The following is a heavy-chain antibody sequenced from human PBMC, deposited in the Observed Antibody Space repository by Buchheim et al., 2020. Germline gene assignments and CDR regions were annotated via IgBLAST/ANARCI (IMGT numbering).Heavy chain of an antibody. Sequence: EVQLLESGGRLIQPGGSLRLSCAASGFTFSNYAMSWVRQAPGKGLEWVSAISISGGYTYYAVSVKGRFTTSRDNSKNTLYLQMNSLRAEDTAVYYCASPTYDFWSGYSGADYWGQGTL. V-gene: IGHV3-23*01. J-gene: IGHJ4*02. CDR1: GFTFSNYA. CDR2: ISISGGYT. CDR3: ASPTYDFWSGYSGADY. D-gene: IGHD3-3*01.